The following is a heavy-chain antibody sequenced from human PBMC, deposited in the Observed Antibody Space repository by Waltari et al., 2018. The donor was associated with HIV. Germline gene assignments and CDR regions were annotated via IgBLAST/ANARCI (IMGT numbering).Heavy chain of an antibody. Sequence: VQLVESGGAVVQPGKSLRLSCAASGFTFSAPGMPWVRQAPGKGLEWVALIRYDGSNKYYSDSVKGRFTISRDNAENTLFLQMSDLRADDTATYFCARGSRLVAAYYYYGLDVWGPGTTVTVSS. CDR2: IRYDGSNK. CDR3: ARGSRLVAAYYYYGLDV. CDR1: GFTFSAPG. J-gene: IGHJ6*02. D-gene: IGHD3-10*01. V-gene: IGHV3-33*01.